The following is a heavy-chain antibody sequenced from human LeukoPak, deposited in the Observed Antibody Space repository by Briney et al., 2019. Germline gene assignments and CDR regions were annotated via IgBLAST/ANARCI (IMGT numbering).Heavy chain of an antibody. CDR2: IYYSGST. V-gene: IGHV4-59*12. J-gene: IGHJ3*02. D-gene: IGHD2-15*01. CDR3: ARDTLFCGGGSCFLGHWDAFDI. Sequence: SETLSLTCTVSGGSISSYYWSWIRQPPGKGLEWIGYIYYSGSTNYNPSLKSRVTISVDTSKNQFSLKLSSVTAADTAVYYCARDTLFCGGGSCFLGHWDAFDIWAKGTMVTVSS. CDR1: GGSISSYY.